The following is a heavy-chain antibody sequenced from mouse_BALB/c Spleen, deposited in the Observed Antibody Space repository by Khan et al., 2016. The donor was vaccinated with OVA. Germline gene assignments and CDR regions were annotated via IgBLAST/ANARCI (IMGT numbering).Heavy chain of an antibody. CDR3: ARDGSRYNYAMDY. D-gene: IGHD2-3*01. CDR1: GYSITSDYA. V-gene: IGHV3-2*02. CDR2: IRYSGST. J-gene: IGHJ4*01. Sequence: EVKLLESGPGLVKPSQSLSLTCTVTGYSITSDYAWNWNRQFPGNKLEWMGYIRYSGSTNYNPSLKSRISITRDTSKNQFFLQLNSVTTEDTATYYYARDGSRYNYAMDYWGQGTSVTVSS.